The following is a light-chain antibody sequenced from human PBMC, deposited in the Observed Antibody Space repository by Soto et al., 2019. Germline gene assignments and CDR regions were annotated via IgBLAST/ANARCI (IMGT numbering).Light chain of an antibody. CDR2: DVS. V-gene: IGLV2-14*03. CDR1: SSHIGAYIH. CDR3: TSYTTSGTYV. J-gene: IGLJ1*01. Sequence: QSVLTQPASVSGSPGQSIAVSCSGTSSHIGAYIHVSWYQQHPGKAPKLMIYDVSNRPSGVSDRFSGSKSGNTASLTISGLQAEDEADYYCTSYTTSGTYVFGAGTKLTVL.